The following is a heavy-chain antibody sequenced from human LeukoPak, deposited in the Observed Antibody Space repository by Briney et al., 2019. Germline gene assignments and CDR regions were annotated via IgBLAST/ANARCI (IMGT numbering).Heavy chain of an antibody. CDR1: GYTFTGYY. Sequence: GASVTVSCKASGYTFTGYYMHWVRQAPGQGLEWMGWINSNSGGTNYAQKFQGRVTMTRDTSISTAYMELSRLRSDDTAVYYCARVYDSSGYYYYYGMDVWGQGTTVTVSS. J-gene: IGHJ6*02. V-gene: IGHV1-2*02. CDR3: ARVYDSSGYYYYYGMDV. CDR2: INSNSGGT. D-gene: IGHD3-22*01.